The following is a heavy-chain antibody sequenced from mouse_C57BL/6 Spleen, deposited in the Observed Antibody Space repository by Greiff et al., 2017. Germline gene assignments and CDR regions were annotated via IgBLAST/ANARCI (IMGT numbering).Heavy chain of an antibody. D-gene: IGHD2-1*01. V-gene: IGHV1-85*01. CDR3: ARSEIYYGISWFAY. CDR1: GYTFTSYD. CDR2: IYPRDGST. Sequence: VKLVESGPELVKPGASVKLSCKASGYTFTSYDINWVKQRPGQGLEWIGWIYPRDGSTKYNEKFKGKATLTVDTSSSTAYMELHSLTSEDSAVYFCARSEIYYGISWFAYWGQGTLVTVSA. J-gene: IGHJ3*01.